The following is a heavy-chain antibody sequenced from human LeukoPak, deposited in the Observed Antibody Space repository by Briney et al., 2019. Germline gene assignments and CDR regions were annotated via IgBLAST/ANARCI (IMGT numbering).Heavy chain of an antibody. D-gene: IGHD3-22*01. V-gene: IGHV4-39*07. CDR2: INHSGST. J-gene: IGHJ4*02. CDR3: AREGSDDSSGEY. Sequence: SETLSLTCTVSGGSISSSSYYWGWIRQPPGKGLEWIGEINHSGSTNYNPSLKSRVTISVDTSKNQFSLKLSSVTAADTAVYYCAREGSDDSSGEYWGQGTLVTVSS. CDR1: GGSISSSSYY.